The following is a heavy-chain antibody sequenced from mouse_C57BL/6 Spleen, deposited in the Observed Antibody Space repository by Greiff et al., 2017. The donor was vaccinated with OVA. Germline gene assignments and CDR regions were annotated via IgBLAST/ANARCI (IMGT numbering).Heavy chain of an antibody. CDR3: ARAEGLYYYGSSSWFAY. V-gene: IGHV3-6*01. D-gene: IGHD1-1*01. Sequence: EVKVEESGPGLVKPSQSLSLTCSVTGYSITSGYYWNWIRQFPGNKLEWMGYISYDGSNNYNPSLKNRISITRDTSKNQFFLKLNSVTTEDTATYYCARAEGLYYYGSSSWFAYWGQGTLVTVSA. CDR2: ISYDGSN. J-gene: IGHJ3*01. CDR1: GYSITSGYY.